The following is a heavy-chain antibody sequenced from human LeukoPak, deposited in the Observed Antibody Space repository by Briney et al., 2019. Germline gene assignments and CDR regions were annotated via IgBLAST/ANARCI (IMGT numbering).Heavy chain of an antibody. CDR2: ISGSGGST. CDR3: AKVDLGYSYGPYFGY. D-gene: IGHD5-18*01. J-gene: IGHJ4*02. Sequence: PGGSLRLSCAASGFTFSSYAMSWVRQAPGKGLEWVSAISGSGGSTYYADSVKGRFTISRDNSKNTLYLQMNSLRAEDTAVYYCAKVDLGYSYGPYFGYWGQGTLVTVSS. CDR1: GFTFSSYA. V-gene: IGHV3-23*01.